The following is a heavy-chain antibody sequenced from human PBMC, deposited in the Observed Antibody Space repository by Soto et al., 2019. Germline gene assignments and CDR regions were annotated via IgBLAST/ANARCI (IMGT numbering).Heavy chain of an antibody. CDR2: ISSSSSTI. J-gene: IGHJ6*02. CDR3: ARERTGDGDYGYYYYGMDV. CDR1: GFTFSSYS. Sequence: EVQLVESGGGLVQPGGSLRLSCAASGFTFSSYSMNWVRQAPGKGLEWVSYISSSSSTIYYADSVKGRFTISRDNAKNSLYLQRNSLRDEDTAVDYCARERTGDGDYGYYYYGMDVWGQGTTVTVSS. V-gene: IGHV3-48*02. D-gene: IGHD4-17*01.